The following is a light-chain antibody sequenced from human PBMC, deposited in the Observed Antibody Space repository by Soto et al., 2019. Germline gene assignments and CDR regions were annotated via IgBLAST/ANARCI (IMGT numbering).Light chain of an antibody. CDR2: GAS. J-gene: IGKJ4*01. CDR1: QSITTN. CDR3: QQYNDWPPFT. V-gene: IGKV3-15*01. Sequence: EKVLTQSPVTLSVSLGERATLSCRASQSITTNLAWYQQKPGQAPRLLIFGASNRATGIPARFSGSGSGTEFSLPVSSLQSEDSAIYYCQQYNDWPPFTFGGGTKVEI.